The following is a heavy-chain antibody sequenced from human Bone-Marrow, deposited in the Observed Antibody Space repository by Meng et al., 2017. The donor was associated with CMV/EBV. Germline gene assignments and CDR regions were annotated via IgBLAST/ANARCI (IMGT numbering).Heavy chain of an antibody. CDR3: ARVLRIAARSGAFDY. J-gene: IGHJ4*02. V-gene: IGHV4-39*07. CDR2: IYYSGST. D-gene: IGHD6-6*01. Sequence: GSLRLSCTVSGGSISSSSYYWGWIRQPPGKGLEWIGSIYYSGSTYYNPSLKSRVTISVDTSKNQFSLKLSSVTAADTAVYYCARVLRIAARSGAFDYWGQGTLVTVSS. CDR1: GGSISSSSYY.